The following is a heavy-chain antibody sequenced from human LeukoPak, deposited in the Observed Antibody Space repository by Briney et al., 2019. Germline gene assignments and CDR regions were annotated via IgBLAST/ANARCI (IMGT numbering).Heavy chain of an antibody. V-gene: IGHV4-30-4*01. CDR3: AREMRVCTSISCPSYYFDY. CDR2: IFYSGST. J-gene: IGHJ4*02. CDR1: GGSISSGDYY. D-gene: IGHD2-2*01. Sequence: SETLSLTCTVSGGSISSGDYYWSWVRQPPGKGLEWFGYIFYSGSTYYNPSLKSRVTISVDTSKNQFSLKLSSVTAADTAVYYCAREMRVCTSISCPSYYFDYWGQGTLVTVSS.